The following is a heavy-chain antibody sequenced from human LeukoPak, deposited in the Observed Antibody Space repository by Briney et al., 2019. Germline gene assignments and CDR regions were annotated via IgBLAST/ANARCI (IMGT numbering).Heavy chain of an antibody. CDR1: GFHVTSNY. CDR3: ARPRHSSTSWLHYGMDV. CDR2: LFSGGSP. J-gene: IGHJ6*02. D-gene: IGHD2-2*01. V-gene: IGHV3-66*04. Sequence: GDPLRHSCAASGFHVTSNYMSWVGQGPGKGLEWVSVLFSGGSPYYADSVKGRFTISRDNSKTTLYLQMNSLRAEDTAMYYCARPRHSSTSWLHYGMDVWGQGTTVTVSS.